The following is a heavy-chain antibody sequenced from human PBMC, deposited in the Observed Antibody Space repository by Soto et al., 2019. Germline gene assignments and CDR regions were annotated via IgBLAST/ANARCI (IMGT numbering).Heavy chain of an antibody. J-gene: IGHJ4*02. Sequence: PSETLSLTCAVYGGSFSGYYWIWIRQPPGKGLEWIGEINHSGSTNYNPSLKSRVTISVDTSKNQFSLKLSSVTAADTAVYYCARGDRLRTYGGNGQYYFDYWGQGTLVTVSS. CDR1: GGSFSGYY. V-gene: IGHV4-34*01. D-gene: IGHD4-17*01. CDR3: ARGDRLRTYGGNGQYYFDY. CDR2: INHSGST.